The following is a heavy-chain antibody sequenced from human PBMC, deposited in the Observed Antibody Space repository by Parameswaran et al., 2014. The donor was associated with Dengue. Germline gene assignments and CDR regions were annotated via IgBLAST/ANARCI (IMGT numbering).Heavy chain of an antibody. J-gene: IGHJ6*02. D-gene: IGHD1-7*01. CDR2: TYYRSKWFN. V-gene: IGHV6-1*01. Sequence: WIRQSPSRGLEWLGRTYYRSKWFNDYAVSVKSRITINPDTSKNQFSLQLNSVTPEDTAVYYCARGTNTYYYGMDVWGQGDHGHRLL. CDR3: ARGTNTYYYGMDV.